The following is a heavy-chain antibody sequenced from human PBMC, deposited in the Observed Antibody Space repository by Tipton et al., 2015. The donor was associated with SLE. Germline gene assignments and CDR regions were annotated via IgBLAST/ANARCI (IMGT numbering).Heavy chain of an antibody. D-gene: IGHD2-15*01. CDR2: MSSAGSI. J-gene: IGHJ6*02. CDR3: ARGVVVAANFYNYTMDV. Sequence: TLSLTCAVSGDSISTSHYYWGWIRQPPGKGLEWIVSMSSAGSIYYNPSLKSRVSMSVDTSKNQFSLKLTSVTAADTAVYYCARGVVVAANFYNYTMDVWGQGTTVTVSS. V-gene: IGHV4-39*07. CDR1: GDSISTSHYY.